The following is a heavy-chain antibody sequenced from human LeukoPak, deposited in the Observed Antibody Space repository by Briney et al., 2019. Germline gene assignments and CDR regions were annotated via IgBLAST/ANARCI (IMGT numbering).Heavy chain of an antibody. V-gene: IGHV4-39*07. CDR3: ARVDTAMVPDY. Sequence: SETLSLTCTVSGGSISSSSYYWGWIRQPPGKGLEWIGSIYYSGSTYYNPSLKSRVTISVDTSKNQFSLKLSSVTAADTAVYYCARVDTAMVPDYWGQGTLVTVSS. CDR2: IYYSGST. J-gene: IGHJ4*02. D-gene: IGHD5-18*01. CDR1: GGSISSSSYY.